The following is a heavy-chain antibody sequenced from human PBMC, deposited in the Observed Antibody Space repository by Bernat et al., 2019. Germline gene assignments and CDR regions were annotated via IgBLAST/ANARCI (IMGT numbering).Heavy chain of an antibody. D-gene: IGHD3-9*01. CDR3: AIRYFDWLLRRADAFDI. V-gene: IGHV4-34*01. CDR1: GGSFCGYY. Sequence: QVQLQQWGAGLLKPSETLSLTCAVYGGSFCGYYWSWIRQPPGKGLEWIGEINHSGSTNYNPSLKSRVTISVDTSKNQFSLKLSSVTAADTAVYYCAIRYFDWLLRRADAFDIWGQGTMVTVSS. CDR2: INHSGST. J-gene: IGHJ3*02.